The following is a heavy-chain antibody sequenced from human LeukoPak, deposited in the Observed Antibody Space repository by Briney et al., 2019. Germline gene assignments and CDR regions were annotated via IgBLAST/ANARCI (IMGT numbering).Heavy chain of an antibody. CDR1: GGTFSSYA. D-gene: IGHD5-24*01. Sequence: ASVKVSCKASGGTFSSYAISWVRQAPGQGLEWMGRIIPIFGTANYAQKFQGRVTITADESTSTAYMELSSLRSEDTAVYYCARGRSPLMATMTNWGQGTLVTVSS. V-gene: IGHV1-69*13. CDR2: IIPIFGTA. J-gene: IGHJ4*02. CDR3: ARGRSPLMATMTN.